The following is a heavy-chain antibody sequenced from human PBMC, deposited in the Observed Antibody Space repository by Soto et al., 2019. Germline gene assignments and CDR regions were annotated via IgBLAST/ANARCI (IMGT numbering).Heavy chain of an antibody. D-gene: IGHD6-13*01. CDR1: GYSFTSYW. V-gene: IGHV5-51*01. J-gene: IGHJ6*02. CDR3: ARTAAAGKYYYGVDV. CDR2: IYPGDSDT. Sequence: PGEALKISCKGSGYSFTSYWIGWVRQMPGKGLEWMGIIYPGDSDTRYSPSFQGQVTISADKSISTAYLQWSSLKASDTAIYYCARTAAAGKYYYGVDVWGQGTTVTVSS.